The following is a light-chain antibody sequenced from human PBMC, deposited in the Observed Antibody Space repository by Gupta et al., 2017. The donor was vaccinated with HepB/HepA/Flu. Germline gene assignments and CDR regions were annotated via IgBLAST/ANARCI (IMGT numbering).Light chain of an antibody. J-gene: IGKJ1*01. CDR3: QQYNDYSRT. CDR2: EAS. Sequence: DIQMTQSPPTLSASVGDRVTITCRASQGISKWLAWYQQKPGKAPKLLVFEASSLESGVPSRFSGSGSGTEFTLTISSLQPDDFATYYCQQYNDYSRTFGQGTKVEIK. CDR1: QGISKW. V-gene: IGKV1-5*03.